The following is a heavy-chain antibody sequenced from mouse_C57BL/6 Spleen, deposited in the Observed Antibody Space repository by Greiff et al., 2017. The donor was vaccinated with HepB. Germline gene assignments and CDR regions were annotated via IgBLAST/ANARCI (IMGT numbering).Heavy chain of an antibody. Sequence: EVQRVESGGGLVQPGGSMKLSCAASGFTFSDAWMDWVRRSPEKGLEWVAEIRNKANIHATYYAESVKGRFTISRDDSKSSVYLQMNSLRAEDTGIYYCTRGFDYWGQGTTLTVSS. CDR1: GFTFSDAW. J-gene: IGHJ2*01. V-gene: IGHV6-6*01. CDR3: TRGFDY. CDR2: IRNKANIHAT.